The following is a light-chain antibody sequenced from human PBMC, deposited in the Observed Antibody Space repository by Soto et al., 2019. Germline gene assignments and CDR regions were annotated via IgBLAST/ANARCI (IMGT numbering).Light chain of an antibody. V-gene: IGKV1-5*01. CDR1: QSISSW. J-gene: IGKJ3*01. Sequence: DIQMTQSPSTLSASVGDRVTITCRASQSISSWLAWYQQKPGKAPKLLIYDASSLESGVPSRFSGSGSGTEFTLTISSLQPDDFATYYCHREGFTFGPGTKVDI. CDR2: DAS. CDR3: HREGFT.